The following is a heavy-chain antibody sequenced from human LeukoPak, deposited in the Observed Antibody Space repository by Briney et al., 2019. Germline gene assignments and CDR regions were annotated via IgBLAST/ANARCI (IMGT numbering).Heavy chain of an antibody. CDR2: IYTSGST. CDR1: GGSISSYY. Sequence: SETLSLTCTVSGGSISSYYWSWIRQPAGKGLEWIGRIYTSGSTNYNPSPKSRVTMSLDTSKNQFSLKLSSVTAADTAVYYCARTVRRDFWSGSWYFDLWGRGTLVIVSS. J-gene: IGHJ2*01. D-gene: IGHD3-3*01. V-gene: IGHV4-4*07. CDR3: ARTVRRDFWSGSWYFDL.